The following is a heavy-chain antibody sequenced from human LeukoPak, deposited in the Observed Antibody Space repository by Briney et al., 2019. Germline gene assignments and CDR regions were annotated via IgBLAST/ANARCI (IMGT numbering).Heavy chain of an antibody. D-gene: IGHD3-10*01. V-gene: IGHV3-11*01. J-gene: IGHJ4*02. CDR3: ARDAPVLGVRGAAL. CDR1: GFTFSDYY. CDR2: ISSSGSTI. Sequence: GGSLRLSCAASGFTFSDYYMSWIRQAPGKWLEWVSYISSSGSTIYYADSVTGRFTISRDNAKNSLYLQMNSLRAEDTAVYYCARDAPVLGVRGAALWGQGTLVTVSS.